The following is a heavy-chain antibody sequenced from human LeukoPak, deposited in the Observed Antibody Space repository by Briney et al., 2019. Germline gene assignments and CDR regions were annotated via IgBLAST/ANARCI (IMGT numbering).Heavy chain of an antibody. CDR1: GYIFDIYA. D-gene: IGHD2-15*01. CDR2: ISTNTGNP. J-gene: IGHJ6*03. Sequence: GASVKVSCKASGYIFDIYALIWVRQAPGQGLELMGWISTNTGNPTYAQGFTGRFVFSLDTSVSTAYLQISSLKAEDTAVYYCARDHRWSWGGSWYYYYMDVWGKGTTVTVSS. V-gene: IGHV7-4-1*02. CDR3: ARDHRWSWGGSWYYYYMDV.